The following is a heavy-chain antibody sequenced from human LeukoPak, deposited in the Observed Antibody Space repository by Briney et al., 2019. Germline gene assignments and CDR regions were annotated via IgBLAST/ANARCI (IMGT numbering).Heavy chain of an antibody. Sequence: GGSLRLSCAASGFTFNKSPMNWVRQAPGKGLEWISNIRDDSDGTTYADSVKGRFTISRDNAKNSLFLQMNSLRVEDTALYFCAMGDSSGWYFYYWGQGTLVTVSS. CDR3: AMGDSSGWYFYY. D-gene: IGHD6-19*01. J-gene: IGHJ4*02. V-gene: IGHV3-48*04. CDR2: IRDDSDGT. CDR1: GFTFNKSP.